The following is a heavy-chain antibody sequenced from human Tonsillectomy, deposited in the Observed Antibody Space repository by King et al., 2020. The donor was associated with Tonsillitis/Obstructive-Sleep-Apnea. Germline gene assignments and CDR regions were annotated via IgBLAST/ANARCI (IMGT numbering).Heavy chain of an antibody. CDR3: TREGITIFGVVIDHYFDY. J-gene: IGHJ4*02. CDR2: LRSKAYGGTT. CDR1: GFSFGDYT. Sequence: VQLVESGGGLVKPGRSLRLSCTASGFSFGDYTMSWFRQAPGKGLEWVTFLRSKAYGGTTEYAASLKGRFTISRDESKSIAYLQMNSLKTEDTAVYYCTREGITIFGVVIDHYFDYWGQGTLVTVSS. D-gene: IGHD3-3*01. V-gene: IGHV3-49*05.